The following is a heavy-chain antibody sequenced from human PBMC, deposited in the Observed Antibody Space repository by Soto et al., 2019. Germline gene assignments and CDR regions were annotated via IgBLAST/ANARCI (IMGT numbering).Heavy chain of an antibody. Sequence: PXGSLRLSCAASGFTFSSYVMHWVRQAPGKGLDWVAVISYDGSNKYYADSVKGRFTISRDNSKNTLYLQMNSLRAEDTAVYYCASISSIAARLYYYYGMDVWGQGTTVTVSS. D-gene: IGHD6-6*01. CDR1: GFTFSSYV. CDR2: ISYDGSNK. CDR3: ASISSIAARLYYYYGMDV. V-gene: IGHV3-30-3*01. J-gene: IGHJ6*02.